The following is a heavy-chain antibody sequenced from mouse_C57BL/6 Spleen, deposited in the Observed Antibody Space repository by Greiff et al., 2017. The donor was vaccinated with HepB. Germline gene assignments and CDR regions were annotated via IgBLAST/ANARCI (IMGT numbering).Heavy chain of an antibody. Sequence: EIQLQQSGAELVRPGASVKLSCTASGFNIKDDYMHWVKQRPEQGLEWIGWIDPENGDTESASKFQGKAPITADTASNTAYLQLSSLTSDDTAVYYCTSLLLRWGYWGQGTTLTDSS. CDR1: GFNIKDDY. D-gene: IGHD1-1*01. CDR3: TSLLLRWGY. CDR2: IDPENGDT. J-gene: IGHJ2*01. V-gene: IGHV14-4*01.